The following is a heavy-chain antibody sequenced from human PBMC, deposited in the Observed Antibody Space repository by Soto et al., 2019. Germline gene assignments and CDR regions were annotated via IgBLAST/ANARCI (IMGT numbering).Heavy chain of an antibody. CDR1: GYSFTSYR. CDR3: ARTLGYCSGGSCYLRFVAGDSKDY. J-gene: IGHJ4*02. Sequence: PGESLKISCKGSGYSFTSYRISWVRQMPGKGLEWMGRIDPSDSYTNYSPSFQGHVTISADKSISTAYLQWSSLKASDTAMYYCARTLGYCSGGSCYLRFVAGDSKDYWGQGTLVTVSS. V-gene: IGHV5-10-1*01. CDR2: IDPSDSYT. D-gene: IGHD2-15*01.